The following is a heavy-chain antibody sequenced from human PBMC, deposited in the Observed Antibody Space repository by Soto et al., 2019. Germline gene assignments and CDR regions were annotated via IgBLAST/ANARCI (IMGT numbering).Heavy chain of an antibody. D-gene: IGHD5-12*01. Sequence: EVQLLESGGGLVQPGGSLRLSCAASGFTFGSYAMTWVRQAPGKGLEWLSSITNAGRTYYADSVKGRFSISRDNSKNTLYLQVNSLTADDTAVYYCAKRPATSDPYVQHWGQGSLVIVSS. CDR1: GFTFGSYA. CDR3: AKRPATSDPYVQH. CDR2: ITNAGRT. J-gene: IGHJ1*01. V-gene: IGHV3-23*01.